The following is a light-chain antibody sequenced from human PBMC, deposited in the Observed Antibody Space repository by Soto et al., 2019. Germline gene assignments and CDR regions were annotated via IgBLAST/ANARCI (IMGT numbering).Light chain of an antibody. CDR2: SAS. V-gene: IGKV3-15*01. Sequence: EIVMTQSPVTLSVSPGERATLSCRASQSISSNLAWHQQKPGQAPRLLTYSASTRATGVPARFSGSGSGTEFTLTISSLQSEDFAVYYCQQYNTWPPYTFGQGTKVDI. J-gene: IGKJ2*01. CDR3: QQYNTWPPYT. CDR1: QSISSN.